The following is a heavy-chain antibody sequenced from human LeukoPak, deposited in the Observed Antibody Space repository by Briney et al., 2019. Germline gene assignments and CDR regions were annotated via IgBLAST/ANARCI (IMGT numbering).Heavy chain of an antibody. V-gene: IGHV4-39*01. D-gene: IGHD3-22*01. J-gene: IGHJ4*02. Sequence: SETLSLTCTVSGGSVSSGSYYWGWIRQPPGKGLEWIGSIYYSGSTYYNPSLESRVTISVDTSKNQFSLKLSSVTAADTAVYYCARPFFGDYYDSSGYYGNDYWGQGTLVTVSS. CDR2: IYYSGST. CDR1: GGSVSSGSYY. CDR3: ARPFFGDYYDSSGYYGNDY.